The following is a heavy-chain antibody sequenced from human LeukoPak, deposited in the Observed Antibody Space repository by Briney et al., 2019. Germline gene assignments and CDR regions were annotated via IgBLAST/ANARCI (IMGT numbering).Heavy chain of an antibody. CDR3: ARDGSNWYKLFDS. J-gene: IGHJ4*02. V-gene: IGHV3-21*01. Sequence: GGSLRLSCAASGFTFSSYAMSWVRQAPGKGLEWVSYISSGSTYIYYADSLKGRFTISRDNAQNSLYLQMNSLRAEDTAVYYCARDGSNWYKLFDSWGQGTLVTVSS. CDR1: GFTFSSYA. CDR2: ISSGSTYI. D-gene: IGHD6-13*01.